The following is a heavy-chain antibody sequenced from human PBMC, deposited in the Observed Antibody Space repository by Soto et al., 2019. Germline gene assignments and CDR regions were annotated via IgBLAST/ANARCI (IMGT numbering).Heavy chain of an antibody. V-gene: IGHV3-21*01. CDR3: TRHWLATREFDY. D-gene: IGHD1-26*01. CDR1: GFTFSSYS. J-gene: IGHJ4*02. Sequence: GGSLRLSCAASGFTFSSYSMNWVRQAPGKGLEWVSSISSSSGHIYYADSLKGRFTISRDNAKNSLYLQMNSLRAGDTAVYYCTRHWLATREFDYWGQGTLVTVSS. CDR2: ISSSSGHI.